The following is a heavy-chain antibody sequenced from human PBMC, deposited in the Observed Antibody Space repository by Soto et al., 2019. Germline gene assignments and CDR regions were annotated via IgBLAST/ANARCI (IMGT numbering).Heavy chain of an antibody. CDR3: ARVEDYIWGSYLKVRLGAFDI. CDR1: GYTFTSDD. J-gene: IGHJ3*02. Sequence: ASVKVSCKASGYTFTSDDINWVRQATGQGLEWMGWMNPNSGNTGYAQKFQGRVTMTRNTSISTAYMELSSLRSEDTAVYYCARVEDYIWGSYLKVRLGAFDIWGQGTMVTVSS. D-gene: IGHD3-16*02. CDR2: MNPNSGNT. V-gene: IGHV1-8*01.